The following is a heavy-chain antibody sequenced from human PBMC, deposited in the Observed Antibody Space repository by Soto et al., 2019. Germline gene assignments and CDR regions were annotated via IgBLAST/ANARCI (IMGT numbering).Heavy chain of an antibody. Sequence: ASVKVSCKASGYTFTSYAMHWVRQAPGQRLEWMGWINAGNGNTKYSQKFQGRVTITRDTSASTAYMELSSLRSEDTAVYYCARDPVVAGKVWFDPWGQGTLVTVSS. CDR2: INAGNGNT. J-gene: IGHJ5*02. V-gene: IGHV1-3*01. CDR3: ARDPVVAGKVWFDP. CDR1: GYTFTSYA. D-gene: IGHD6-19*01.